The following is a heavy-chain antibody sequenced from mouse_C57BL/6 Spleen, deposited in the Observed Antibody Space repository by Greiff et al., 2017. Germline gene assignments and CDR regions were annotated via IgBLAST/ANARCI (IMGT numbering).Heavy chain of an antibody. CDR3: ARDHITTVASYYFDC. CDR1: GYTFTSYG. V-gene: IGHV1-81*01. Sequence: QVQLQQSGAELARPGASVKLSCKASGYTFTSYGISWVKQRTGQGLEWIGEIYPRSGNTYYNEKFKGKATLPADKSSSTAYMELRSLTSEDSAVYFCARDHITTVASYYFDCWGQGTTLTVSS. CDR2: IYPRSGNT. J-gene: IGHJ2*01. D-gene: IGHD1-1*01.